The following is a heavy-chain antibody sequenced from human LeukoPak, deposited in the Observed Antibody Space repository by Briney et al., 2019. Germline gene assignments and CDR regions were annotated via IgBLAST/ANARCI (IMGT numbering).Heavy chain of an antibody. D-gene: IGHD2-2*01. Sequence: ASVKVSCKASGYTFTSYGISWVRQAPGQGLEWMGWISAYNGNTNYAQKLQGRVTMTTDTSTSTAYMELRSLRSDDTAVYYCARGGYCGSTSCYGRFDPWGQGTLVTVSS. CDR3: ARGGYCGSTSCYGRFDP. CDR1: GYTFTSYG. V-gene: IGHV1-18*04. J-gene: IGHJ5*02. CDR2: ISAYNGNT.